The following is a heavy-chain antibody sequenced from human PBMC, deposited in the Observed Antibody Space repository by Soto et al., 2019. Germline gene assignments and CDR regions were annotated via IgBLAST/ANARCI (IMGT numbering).Heavy chain of an antibody. CDR1: GASISTYY. CDR2: IYYSGDT. CDR3: TRRIEDDSSGYHWYLDL. V-gene: IGHV4-59*08. J-gene: IGHJ2*01. D-gene: IGHD3-22*01. Sequence: QVQLQESGPGLVKPSETLSLTRTVSGASISTYYWSWIRQPPGQGLEWIGYIYYSGDTKPNPALKRLVTIPIVMTTTLFPLKLTSVTAAAPAVYYRTRRIEDDSSGYHWYLDLWGRGTLLSVPS.